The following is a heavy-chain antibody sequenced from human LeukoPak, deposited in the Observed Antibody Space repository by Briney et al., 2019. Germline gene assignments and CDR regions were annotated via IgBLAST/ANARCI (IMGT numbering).Heavy chain of an antibody. V-gene: IGHV4-59*01. CDR3: ARAKLWFDY. CDR1: GGSISNYY. J-gene: IGHJ4*02. Sequence: RASETLSLTCTVSGGSISNYYWSWIRQPPGKGLEWIGYIYYSGSPNYNPSLKSRVTISVDTSKNQFPLKLSSVTAADTAVYYCARAKLWFDYWGQGTLVTVSS. CDR2: IYYSGSP. D-gene: IGHD3-10*01.